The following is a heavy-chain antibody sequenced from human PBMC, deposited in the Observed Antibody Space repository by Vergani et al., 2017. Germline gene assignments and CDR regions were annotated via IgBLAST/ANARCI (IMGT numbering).Heavy chain of an antibody. D-gene: IGHD2-21*02. J-gene: IGHJ6*02. Sequence: QLQLQESCPGLVKPSETLSLTCTVSGGSISSSSYYWGWIRQPPGKGLEWIGSIYYSGSTYYNPSLKSRVTISVDTSKNQFSLKLSSVTAADTAVYYCARHLAYCGGDCYPYYYGMDVWGQXP. CDR3: ARHLAYCGGDCYPYYYGMDV. CDR1: GGSISSSSYY. CDR2: IYYSGST. V-gene: IGHV4-39*01.